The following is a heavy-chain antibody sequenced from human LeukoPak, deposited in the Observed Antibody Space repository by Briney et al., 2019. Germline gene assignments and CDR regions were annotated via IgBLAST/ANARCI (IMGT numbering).Heavy chain of an antibody. CDR3: ASGLYGANSGPPC. D-gene: IGHD4-23*01. CDR1: GFTFSTHD. J-gene: IGHJ4*02. V-gene: IGHV3-48*04. CDR2: INSRSSTI. Sequence: GGSLRLSCAASGFTFSTHDVNWVRQAPGKGLEWVSFINSRSSTIYYADSVKGRFTISRDNAKNSPYLQMNSLRVEDTAVYYCASGLYGANSGPPCWGQGTLVTVSS.